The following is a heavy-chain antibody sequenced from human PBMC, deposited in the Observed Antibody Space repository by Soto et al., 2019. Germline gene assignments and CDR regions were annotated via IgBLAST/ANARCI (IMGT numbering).Heavy chain of an antibody. Sequence: GASVKVSCKASGYTFTSYAMHWVRQAPGQRLEWMGWINAGNGNTKYSQKFQGRVTITRDTSASTAYMELSSLRSEDTAVYYCARPATVAGLDYYGMDVWGQGTTVTVSS. CDR2: INAGNGNT. V-gene: IGHV1-3*01. D-gene: IGHD6-19*01. CDR1: GYTFTSYA. J-gene: IGHJ6*02. CDR3: ARPATVAGLDYYGMDV.